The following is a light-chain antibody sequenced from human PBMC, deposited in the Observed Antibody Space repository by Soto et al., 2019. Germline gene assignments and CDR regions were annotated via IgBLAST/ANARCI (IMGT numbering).Light chain of an antibody. CDR3: AAWDDSLTGRV. CDR2: AND. Sequence: QSVLTQPPSASGTPGQRVIISCSGSSSNIGSNTVNWYHQLPGTAPKLLMFANDQRPSGVPDRFSGSKSGTSASLAISGLQSEDEADYYCAAWDDSLTGRVFGGGTKLTVL. J-gene: IGLJ3*02. V-gene: IGLV1-44*01. CDR1: SSNIGSNT.